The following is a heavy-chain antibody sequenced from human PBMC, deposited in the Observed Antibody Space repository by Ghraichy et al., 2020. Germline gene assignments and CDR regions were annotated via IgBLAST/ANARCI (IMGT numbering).Heavy chain of an antibody. CDR1: GFTFSSYA. D-gene: IGHD3-10*01. CDR3: AKYYASGTPPFDY. CDR2: ISAGSGTI. V-gene: IGHV3-23*01. J-gene: IGHJ4*02. Sequence: GGSLRLSCAASGFTFSSYAMSWVRQAPGKGLEWVSAISAGSGTIYYADSVKGRFTISRDNSKNTLYLQMNSLSAEDTAVYYCAKYYASGTPPFDYWGQGTLVTVSS.